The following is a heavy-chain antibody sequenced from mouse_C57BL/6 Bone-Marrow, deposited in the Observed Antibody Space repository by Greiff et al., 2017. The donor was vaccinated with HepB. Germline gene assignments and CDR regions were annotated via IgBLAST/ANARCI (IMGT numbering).Heavy chain of an antibody. Sequence: VQLQQSGPELVKPGASVKMSCKASGYTFTDYNMHWVKQSHGKSLEWIGYINPNNGGTSYNQKFKGKATLTVNKSSSTAYMELRSLTSEDSAVYYCAREVYYYESSHWYFDVWGTGTTVTVSS. CDR3: AREVYYYESSHWYFDV. D-gene: IGHD1-1*01. J-gene: IGHJ1*03. V-gene: IGHV1-22*01. CDR2: INPNNGGT. CDR1: GYTFTDYN.